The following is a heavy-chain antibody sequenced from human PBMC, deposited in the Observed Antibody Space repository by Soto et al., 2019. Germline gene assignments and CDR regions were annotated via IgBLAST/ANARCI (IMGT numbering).Heavy chain of an antibody. V-gene: IGHV3-48*02. Sequence: GGSLRLSCAASGFTFSSYSMNWVRQAPGKGLEWVSYISSSSSTIYYADSVKGRFTISRDNAKNSLYLQMNNLRDEDTAVYYYARVTRYCSSTSCYAGKYYYYYGMDVWGQGTTVTVSS. D-gene: IGHD2-2*01. CDR1: GFTFSSYS. J-gene: IGHJ6*02. CDR2: ISSSSSTI. CDR3: ARVTRYCSSTSCYAGKYYYYYGMDV.